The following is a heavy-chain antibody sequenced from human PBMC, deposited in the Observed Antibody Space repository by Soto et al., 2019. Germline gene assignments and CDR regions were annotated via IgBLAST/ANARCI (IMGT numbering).Heavy chain of an antibody. J-gene: IGHJ5*01. Sequence: SETLSLTCAVSGGSISNNNWWNWVRQPPGKGLEWIGEIYHSGSTNYNPSLKSRVTISVDKSKNHFSLKVSSVTAADTAVYYCARDSRGPSGSYDESLFDSWGQGTLVTVSS. D-gene: IGHD1-26*01. CDR1: GGSISNNNW. CDR2: IYHSGST. V-gene: IGHV4-4*02. CDR3: ARDSRGPSGSYDESLFDS.